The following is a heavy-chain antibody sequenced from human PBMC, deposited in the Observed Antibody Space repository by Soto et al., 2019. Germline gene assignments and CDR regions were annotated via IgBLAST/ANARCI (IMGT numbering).Heavy chain of an antibody. J-gene: IGHJ4*02. D-gene: IGHD3-3*01. CDR2: ISGSGGGT. CDR3: AKEDDFWSGYCDY. Sequence: GGSLRLSCAASGFTFTSYAMSWVRQAPGKGLEWVSAISGSGGGTHYADSVKGRFTISRDNSKNTLYLQMNSLRAEDTAVYYCAKEDDFWSGYCDYWGQGTLVTVSS. CDR1: GFTFTSYA. V-gene: IGHV3-23*01.